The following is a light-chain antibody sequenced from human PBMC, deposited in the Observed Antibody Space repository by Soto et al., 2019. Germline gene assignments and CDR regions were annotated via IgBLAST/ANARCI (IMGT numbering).Light chain of an antibody. CDR1: QSLSSR. CDR2: ETS. V-gene: IGKV1-39*01. J-gene: IGKJ2*01. Sequence: DIQMTQSPSSLYASVGDRVTITCRASQSLSSRLTWYQQKPGEAPKLLIYETSNLQSGVPSRFSGSGSDTDFTLTINSLQSEDFATYYCQQSFSPPYTFGQGTKLEIK. CDR3: QQSFSPPYT.